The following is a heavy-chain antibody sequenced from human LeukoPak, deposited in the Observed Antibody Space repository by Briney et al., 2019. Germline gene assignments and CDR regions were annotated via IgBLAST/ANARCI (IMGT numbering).Heavy chain of an antibody. V-gene: IGHV1-2*02. J-gene: IGHJ4*02. Sequence: ASVKVSYKASGYTFTGYYMHWVRQAPGQGLEWMGWINPNSGGTNYAQKFQGRVTMTRDTSISTAYMELSRLRSDDTAVYYCARCDIVVVVAATIDYWGQGTLVTVSS. CDR1: GYTFTGYY. D-gene: IGHD2-15*01. CDR2: INPNSGGT. CDR3: ARCDIVVVVAATIDY.